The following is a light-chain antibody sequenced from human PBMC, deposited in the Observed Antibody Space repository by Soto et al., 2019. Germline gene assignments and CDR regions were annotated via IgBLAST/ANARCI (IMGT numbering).Light chain of an antibody. J-gene: IGKJ1*01. CDR1: QSIRTS. CDR2: AA. CDR3: QQYHNTNNPWM. Sequence: DIHGTQSPPTLSASVLYIVTITFRASQSIRTSLDWYQQKQGTAPNVHVYAALQRGGGVRSRGSGGGTEFNFTLTGMQPDDYATYSCQQYHNTNNPWMFGQGTKVDIK. V-gene: IGKV1-5*01.